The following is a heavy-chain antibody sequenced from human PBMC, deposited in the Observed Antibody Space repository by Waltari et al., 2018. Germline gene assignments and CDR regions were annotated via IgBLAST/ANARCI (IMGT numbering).Heavy chain of an antibody. V-gene: IGHV3-9*01. CDR3: VKESGWDPFGGDDVLDN. CDR2: ISWTSFNI. J-gene: IGHJ3*02. CDR1: GFKFGDFA. Sequence: EVQVVEAGGALVQPGWSLTISCVTSGFKFGDFAMHWVRRAPGKGLEWVACISWTSFNIGYADSVRGRFTIYREKATNSLFLQMNRLRAEDTALYYCVKESGWDPFGGDDVLDNWGQGTMVTVSS. D-gene: IGHD3-10*01.